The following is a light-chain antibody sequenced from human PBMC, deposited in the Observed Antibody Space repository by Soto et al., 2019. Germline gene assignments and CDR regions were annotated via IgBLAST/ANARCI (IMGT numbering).Light chain of an antibody. V-gene: IGLV1-44*01. Sequence: QSVLTQAPSVSGTPGQRVTISCSGSRSNIGSNTVNWYQQLPGTAPKLLIFNINQRPSGVPDRFSGSMSGTSASLAISGLQSEDEADYYCAAWDDSLNGSLVFGGGTKLTVL. J-gene: IGLJ2*01. CDR2: NIN. CDR1: RSNIGSNT. CDR3: AAWDDSLNGSLV.